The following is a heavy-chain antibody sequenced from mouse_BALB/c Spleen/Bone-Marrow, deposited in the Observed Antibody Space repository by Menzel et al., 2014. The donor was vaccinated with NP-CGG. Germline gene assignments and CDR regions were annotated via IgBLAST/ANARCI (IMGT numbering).Heavy chain of an antibody. Sequence: VKVVESGPGLVQPSQSLSITCTVPGFSLTSYGVHWVRQSPGKGLEWLGVLWSGGSTDYNAAFISRLSISKDNSKSQVFFKMSSLQANDTAIYYCARNSRGYGNSFAYWGQGTLVTVSA. D-gene: IGHD2-10*02. J-gene: IGHJ3*01. CDR1: GFSLTSYG. CDR3: ARNSRGYGNSFAY. V-gene: IGHV2-2*02. CDR2: LWSGGST.